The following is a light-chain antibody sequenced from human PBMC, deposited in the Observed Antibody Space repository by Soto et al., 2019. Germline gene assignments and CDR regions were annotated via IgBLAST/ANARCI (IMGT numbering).Light chain of an antibody. J-gene: IGLJ2*01. V-gene: IGLV1-40*01. CDR2: GNS. CDR1: SSNIGAGYD. CDR3: QSYDTSLSGSVV. Sequence: QSVLTQPPSVSGAPGQRVTISCTGSSSNIGAGYDVHWYQHLPGTAPKLLIYGNSNRPSWVPDRFSGSKSGTSASLAITGLQAEDEADDYCQSYDTSLSGSVVFGGGTKVTVL.